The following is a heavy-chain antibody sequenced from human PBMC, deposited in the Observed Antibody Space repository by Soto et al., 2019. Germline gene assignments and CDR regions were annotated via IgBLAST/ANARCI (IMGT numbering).Heavy chain of an antibody. V-gene: IGHV4-4*02. CDR3: ARDGGIAAVGTSDPYYYYGMDV. D-gene: IGHD6-13*01. CDR1: GGSISSSNW. Sequence: SETLSLTCAVSGGSISSSNWWSWVRQPPGKGLEWIGEIYHSGSTNYNPSLKSRVTISVDESKNQFSLTLSSLTAADTDVYYCARDGGIAAVGTSDPYYYYGMDVWGQGTTVTVYS. CDR2: IYHSGST. J-gene: IGHJ6*02.